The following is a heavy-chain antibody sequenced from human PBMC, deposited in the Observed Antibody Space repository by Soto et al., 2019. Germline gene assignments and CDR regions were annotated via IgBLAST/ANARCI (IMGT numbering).Heavy chain of an antibody. V-gene: IGHV3-23*01. CDR3: AKGRISNSLLVPIDH. CDR1: GFTFSVYG. CDR2: MSVSATRT. J-gene: IGHJ4*01. Sequence: GGSLRLSCAASGFTFSVYGMTWVRQAPGKGLEWVSGMSVSATRTYYADSVKGRFTISRDNSKNTLYLQMNSLRAEDTGVYYCAKGRISNSLLVPIDHWGHGTLVTVSS. D-gene: IGHD6-6*01.